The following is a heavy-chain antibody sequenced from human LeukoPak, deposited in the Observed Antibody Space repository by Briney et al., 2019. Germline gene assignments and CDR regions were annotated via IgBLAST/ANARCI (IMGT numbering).Heavy chain of an antibody. V-gene: IGHV3-30*02. CDR1: GFTFSSYG. J-gene: IGHJ4*02. CDR3: AAGTLGY. CDR2: IWYDGSNK. Sequence: GGSLRLSCAASGFTFSSYGMHWVRQAPGKGLEWVAVIWYDGSNKYYADSVKGRFTISRDNSKNTLYLQMTSLRAEDTAVYYCAAGTLGYWGQGTLVTVSS. D-gene: IGHD1-14*01.